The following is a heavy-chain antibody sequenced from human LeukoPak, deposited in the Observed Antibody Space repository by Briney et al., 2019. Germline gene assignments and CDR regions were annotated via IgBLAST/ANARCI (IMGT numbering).Heavy chain of an antibody. D-gene: IGHD4-17*01. J-gene: IGHJ4*02. V-gene: IGHV4-59*01. CDR1: GGSISSYY. Sequence: SETLSLTCTVSGGSISSYYWSWIRQPPAKGVEWIGYIYYSGSTNYNPSLKSRVTISVDTSKDQFSLELSSVTAADTGVYYCAGSTTVRDYWGQGTLVTVSS. CDR3: AGSTTVRDY. CDR2: IYYSGST.